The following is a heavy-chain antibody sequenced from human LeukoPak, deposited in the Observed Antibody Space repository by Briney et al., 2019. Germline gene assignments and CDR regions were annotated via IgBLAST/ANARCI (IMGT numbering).Heavy chain of an antibody. D-gene: IGHD1-7*01. CDR3: ARTVDGEVTGTSRDYYYYMDV. CDR1: GFTFSSYS. CDR2: ISSSSSYI. J-gene: IGHJ6*03. V-gene: IGHV3-21*01. Sequence: GGSLRLSCAASGFTFSSYSMNWVRQAPGKGLEWVSSISSSSSYIYYADSVKGRFTISRDNAKNSLYLQMNSLRAEDTAVYYCARTVDGEVTGTSRDYYYYMDVWGKGTTVTVSS.